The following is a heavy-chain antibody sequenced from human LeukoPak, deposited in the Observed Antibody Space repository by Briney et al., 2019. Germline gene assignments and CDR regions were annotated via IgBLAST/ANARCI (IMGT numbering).Heavy chain of an antibody. CDR1: GGSISSGGYS. J-gene: IGHJ3*02. Sequence: SQTLSLTCAVSGGSISSGGYSWSWIRQPPGKGLEWIGYIYHSGSTYYNPSFKSRVTISVDRSKNQFSLKLSSVTAADTAVYYCARGYYDSSGYYPPAFDIWGQGTMVTVSS. CDR3: ARGYYDSSGYYPPAFDI. D-gene: IGHD3-22*01. V-gene: IGHV4-30-2*01. CDR2: IYHSGST.